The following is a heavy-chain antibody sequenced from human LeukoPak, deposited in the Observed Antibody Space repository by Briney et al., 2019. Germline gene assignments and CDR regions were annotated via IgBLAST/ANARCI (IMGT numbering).Heavy chain of an antibody. Sequence: ASVKVSCKASGYTFTSYYMHWVRQAPGQGLEWMGIINPSGGSTSYAQKFQGRVTMTRDTSTSTVYMELSSLRSEDTAVYYCARRGYDILTGYHTFDYWGQGTLVTVSS. CDR1: GYTFTSYY. J-gene: IGHJ4*02. D-gene: IGHD3-9*01. V-gene: IGHV1-46*01. CDR2: INPSGGST. CDR3: ARRGYDILTGYHTFDY.